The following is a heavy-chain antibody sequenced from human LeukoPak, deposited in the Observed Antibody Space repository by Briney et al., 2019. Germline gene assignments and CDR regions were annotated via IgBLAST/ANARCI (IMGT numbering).Heavy chain of an antibody. D-gene: IGHD3-22*01. V-gene: IGHV1-8*01. CDR2: MNPNSGNT. CDR3: ARGGDYYDSSGFPTDYYYGMDV. J-gene: IGHJ6*02. CDR1: GYTFTSYD. Sequence: ASVKVSYKASGYTFTSYDINWVRQATGQGLEWMGWMNPNSGNTGYAQKFQGRVTMTRNTSISTAYMGLSSLRSEDTAVYYCARGGDYYDSSGFPTDYYYGMDVWGQGTTVTVSS.